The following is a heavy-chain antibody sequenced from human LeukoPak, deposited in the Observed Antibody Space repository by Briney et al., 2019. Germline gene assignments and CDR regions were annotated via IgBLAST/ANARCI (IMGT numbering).Heavy chain of an antibody. CDR1: GFTFSSYW. CDR3: ARDGEQQLDY. D-gene: IGHD6-13*01. Sequence: GGSLRLSCAASGFTFSSYWMSWVRQAPGKGLEWVANIKQDGSEKYYADSVKGRFTISRDNSKNTLYLQMNSLRAEDTAVYYCARDGEQQLDYWGQGTLVTVSS. J-gene: IGHJ4*02. CDR2: IKQDGSEK. V-gene: IGHV3-7*01.